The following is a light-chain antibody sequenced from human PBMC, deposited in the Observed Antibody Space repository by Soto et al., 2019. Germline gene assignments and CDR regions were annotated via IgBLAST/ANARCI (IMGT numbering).Light chain of an antibody. J-gene: IGKJ1*01. CDR3: QQYSNWPRT. Sequence: EIGMTQPPATLSVSPGDRATLSCRASQSVNIHLAWYQQRPGQAPRLLFYGASTRATGIPARFSASGSGTEFTLTISSLQSEDFAVYYCQQYSNWPRTFGQGTKV. V-gene: IGKV3-15*01. CDR1: QSVNIH. CDR2: GAS.